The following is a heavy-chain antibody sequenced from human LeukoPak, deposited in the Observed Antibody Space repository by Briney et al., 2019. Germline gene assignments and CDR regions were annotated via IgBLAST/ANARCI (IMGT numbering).Heavy chain of an antibody. J-gene: IGHJ4*02. CDR2: IHYTGST. V-gene: IGHV4-59*12. Sequence: SETLSLTCTVSGGSISSYYWSWIRQPPGKGLEWIGHIHYTGSTNYNPSLKSRVTISLDTSKNQFSLHLSSVTAADTAVYSCARAGRGGFDFDYWGQGALVTVSS. CDR3: ARAGRGGFDFDY. D-gene: IGHD3-16*01. CDR1: GGSISSYY.